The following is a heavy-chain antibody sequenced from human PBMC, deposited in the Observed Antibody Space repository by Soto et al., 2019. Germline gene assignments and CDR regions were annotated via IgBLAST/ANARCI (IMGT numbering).Heavy chain of an antibody. CDR3: VRHLRRFVYDTSGYVVTQRATMKDYCEC. CDR2: LFYRGVA. D-gene: IGHD3-22*01. Sequence: SETLYLTCTVSGDSIRTTNYYWAWIRQPPGKGLECIVSLFYRGVATYHTSLKRRVTMAGGTSRKQFSLELTSVTEAETAVYYCVRHLRRFVYDTSGYVVTQRATMKDYCECWGQGTGFTVS. CDR1: GDSIRTTNYY. J-gene: IGHJ4*02. V-gene: IGHV4-39*01.